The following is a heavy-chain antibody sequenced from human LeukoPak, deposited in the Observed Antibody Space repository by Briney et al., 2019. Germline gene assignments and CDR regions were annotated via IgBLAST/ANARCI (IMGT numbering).Heavy chain of an antibody. Sequence: SVKVSXKASGYTFTGYYMHWVRQAPGQGLEWMGGIIPIFGTANYAQKFQGRVTITADESTSTAYMELSSLRSEDTAVYYCAGYPEGPVVPAAMGSDYYYYMDVWGKGTTVTVSS. CDR3: AGYPEGPVVPAAMGSDYYYYMDV. CDR2: IIPIFGTA. CDR1: GYTFTGYY. V-gene: IGHV1-69*13. D-gene: IGHD2-2*01. J-gene: IGHJ6*03.